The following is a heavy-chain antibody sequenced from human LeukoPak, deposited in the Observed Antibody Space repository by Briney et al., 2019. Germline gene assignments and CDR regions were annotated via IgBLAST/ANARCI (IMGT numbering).Heavy chain of an antibody. CDR2: INPNTGGT. Sequence: VASVKVSCKAFGYTFTGYSLHRVRQAPGQGLEWMGWINPNTGGTNYAQKFQGRVTITADESTSTAYMELSSLRSEDTAVYYCASLRYYYDSSGYQGAPRIDAFDIWGQGTMVTVSS. CDR3: ASLRYYYDSSGYQGAPRIDAFDI. J-gene: IGHJ3*02. CDR1: GYTFTGYS. D-gene: IGHD3-22*01. V-gene: IGHV1-2*02.